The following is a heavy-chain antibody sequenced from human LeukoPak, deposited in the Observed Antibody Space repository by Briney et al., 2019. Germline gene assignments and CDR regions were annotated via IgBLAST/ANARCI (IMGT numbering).Heavy chain of an antibody. D-gene: IGHD2-15*01. CDR1: GFTFSSYA. CDR2: ISGSGGST. J-gene: IGHJ4*02. Sequence: GGSLRLSCAASGFTFSSYAMSWVRQAPGKGLEWVSAISGSGGSTYYADSVKGRFTISRDDSQNTVYLQMDSLRAEDTAVYYCTTRLQHHFDYWGQGTQVTVSS. CDR3: TTRLQHHFDY. V-gene: IGHV3-23*01.